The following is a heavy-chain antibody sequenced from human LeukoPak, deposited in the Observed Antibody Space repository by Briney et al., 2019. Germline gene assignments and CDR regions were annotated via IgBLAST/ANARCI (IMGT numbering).Heavy chain of an antibody. CDR2: IYYTGYT. Sequence: KPSETLSLTCKVSGGSISSTDYYWGWVRQPPGKALEWIGSIYYTGYTNYSPSLRSRVTISVDSSKNRFSLRLNSVTAADTAIYYCARQHTGFDSNFVWGQGTLVTVSS. CDR1: GGSISSTDYY. CDR3: ARQHTGFDSNFV. V-gene: IGHV4-39*01. D-gene: IGHD3-22*01. J-gene: IGHJ4*02.